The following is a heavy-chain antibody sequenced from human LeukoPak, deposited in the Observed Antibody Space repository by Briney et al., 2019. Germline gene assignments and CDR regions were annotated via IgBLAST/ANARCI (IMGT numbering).Heavy chain of an antibody. CDR1: GFTFNRHR. CDR2: TGQGGIEN. V-gene: IGHV3-7*01. Sequence: GGSLRLSCAASGFTFNRHRISWIRQAPGQGLEWVANTGQGGIENYYVDSVKGRFTISRDNTKNSVFLHMNSLRVEDTAVYYCAREGDAFDIWGQGTMVTVSS. D-gene: IGHD3-10*01. J-gene: IGHJ3*02. CDR3: AREGDAFDI.